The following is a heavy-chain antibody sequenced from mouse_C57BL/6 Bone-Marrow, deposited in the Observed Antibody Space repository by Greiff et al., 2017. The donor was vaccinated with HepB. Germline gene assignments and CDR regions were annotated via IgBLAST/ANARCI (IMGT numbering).Heavy chain of an antibody. Sequence: EVQLVESGGGLVQPGGSMKLSCAASGFTFSDAWMDWVRQSPEKGLEWVAEIRNKANNHATYYDESVKGRFTISRDDSKSSVYLQMTRVRAEDTGIYYCTRRCLLSDWYFDGWGTGTTVTVSS. J-gene: IGHJ1*03. CDR2: IRNKANNHAT. V-gene: IGHV6-6*01. CDR3: TRRCLLSDWYFDG. D-gene: IGHD2-3*01. CDR1: GFTFSDAW.